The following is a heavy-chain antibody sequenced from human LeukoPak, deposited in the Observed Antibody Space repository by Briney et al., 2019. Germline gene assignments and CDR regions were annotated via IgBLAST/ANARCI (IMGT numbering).Heavy chain of an antibody. D-gene: IGHD6-19*01. Sequence: GASVKVSCKASGYTFTSYGISWVRQAPGQGLEWMGWINPNSGGTNYAQKFQGRVTMTRDTSISTAYMELSRLRSDDTAVYYCARVAYSSGWYKFDYWGQGTLVTVSS. J-gene: IGHJ4*02. CDR2: INPNSGGT. V-gene: IGHV1-2*02. CDR1: GYTFTSYG. CDR3: ARVAYSSGWYKFDY.